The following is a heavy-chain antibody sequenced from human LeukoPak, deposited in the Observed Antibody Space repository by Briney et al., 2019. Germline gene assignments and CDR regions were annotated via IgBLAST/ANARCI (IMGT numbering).Heavy chain of an antibody. D-gene: IGHD6-19*01. CDR2: IYYSGST. CDR1: GGSISSGGYY. V-gene: IGHV4-31*03. J-gene: IGHJ4*02. Sequence: SQTLSLTCTVSGGSISSGGYYWSWLRQHPGKGLEWIGYIYYSGSTYYNPSLKSRVTISVDTSKNQFSLKLSSVTAADTAVYYCARRAYSSGWYYFDYWGQGTLVTVSS. CDR3: ARRAYSSGWYYFDY.